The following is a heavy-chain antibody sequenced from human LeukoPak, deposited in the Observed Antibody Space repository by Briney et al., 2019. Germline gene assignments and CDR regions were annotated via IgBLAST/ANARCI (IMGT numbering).Heavy chain of an antibody. CDR3: ARERMVRGPIGY. V-gene: IGHV4-39*07. Sequence: SETLSLTCTVSGGSISSSSYYWGWIRQPPGKGLEWIGSIYYSGSTYYNPSLKSRVTISVDTSKNQFSLKLSSVTAADTAVYYCARERMVRGPIGYCGQGTLVTVSS. CDR2: IYYSGST. J-gene: IGHJ4*02. D-gene: IGHD3-10*01. CDR1: GGSISSSSYY.